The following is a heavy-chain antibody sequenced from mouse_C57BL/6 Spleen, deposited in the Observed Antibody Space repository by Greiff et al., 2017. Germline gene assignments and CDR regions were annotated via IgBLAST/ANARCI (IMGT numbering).Heavy chain of an antibody. CDR2: IYPGSGST. CDR3: AREPEGYFDV. V-gene: IGHV1-55*01. CDR1: GYTFTSYW. J-gene: IGHJ1*03. Sequence: QVQLKQPGAELVKPGASVKMSCKASGYTFTSYWITWVKQRPGQGLEWIGDIYPGSGSTNYNEKFKSKATLTVDTSSSTAYMQLSSLTSEDSAVYYCAREPEGYFDVWGTGTTVTVSS.